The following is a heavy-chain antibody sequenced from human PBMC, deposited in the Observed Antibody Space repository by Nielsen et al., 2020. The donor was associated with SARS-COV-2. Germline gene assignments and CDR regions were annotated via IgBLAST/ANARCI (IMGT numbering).Heavy chain of an antibody. J-gene: IGHJ4*02. D-gene: IGHD5-12*01. CDR3: ALRPDD. Sequence: GESLKISCAASGFTFSSYGMHWVRQAPGKGLEWVAVISYDGSNKYYADSVKGRFTISRDSSKNTLYLQMNSLRAEDTAVYYCALRPDDWGQGTLVTVSS. V-gene: IGHV3-30*03. CDR1: GFTFSSYG. CDR2: ISYDGSNK.